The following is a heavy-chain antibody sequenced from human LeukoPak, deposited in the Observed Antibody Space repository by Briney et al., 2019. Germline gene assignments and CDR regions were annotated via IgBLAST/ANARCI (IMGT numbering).Heavy chain of an antibody. Sequence: GGSLRLSCAASGFTFSSYWMSWVRQAPGKGLEWVANIKQDGSEKYYVDSVKGRFAISRDNAKNSLYLQMNSLRAEDTAVYYCARDGRTVYSSSWFYFDYWGQGTLVTVSS. CDR1: GFTFSSYW. V-gene: IGHV3-7*01. D-gene: IGHD6-13*01. CDR2: IKQDGSEK. J-gene: IGHJ4*02. CDR3: ARDGRTVYSSSWFYFDY.